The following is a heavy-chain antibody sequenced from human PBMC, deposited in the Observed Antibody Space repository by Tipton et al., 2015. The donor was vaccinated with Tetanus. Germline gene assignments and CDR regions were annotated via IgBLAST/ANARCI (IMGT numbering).Heavy chain of an antibody. CDR2: MNPNSGNT. D-gene: IGHD3-22*01. V-gene: IGHV1-8*01. CDR3: ARGGYGDDSSGYYYVN. CDR1: GYTFTSYD. J-gene: IGHJ4*02. Sequence: QLVQSGAEVKKPGASVKVSCKASGYTFTSYDINWVRQATGQWLEWMGWMNPNSGNTGYAQKFQGRVTMTRNTSISTAYMELSSLRSEDTAVYYCARGGYGDDSSGYYYVNWGQGTLVTVSS.